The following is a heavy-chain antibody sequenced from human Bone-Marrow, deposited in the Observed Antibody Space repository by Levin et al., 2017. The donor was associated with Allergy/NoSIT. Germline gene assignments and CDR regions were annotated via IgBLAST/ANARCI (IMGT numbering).Heavy chain of an antibody. Sequence: SCAASGFTFSDYYMSWLRQAPGKGLESVSHISSSGSIIYYADSVKGRFTISRDNAKNSLYLQMNSLRAEDTAVYYCARAGMVLLSDYDLWGRGTLVTVSS. D-gene: IGHD3-10*01. CDR3: ARAGMVLLSDYDL. CDR1: GFTFSDYY. J-gene: IGHJ2*01. V-gene: IGHV3-11*01. CDR2: ISSSGSII.